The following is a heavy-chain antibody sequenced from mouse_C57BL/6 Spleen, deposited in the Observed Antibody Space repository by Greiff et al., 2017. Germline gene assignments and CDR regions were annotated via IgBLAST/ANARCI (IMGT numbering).Heavy chain of an antibody. Sequence: VQLQQSGPELVKPGASVKISCKASGYTFTDYYMNWVKQSHGKSLEWIGDINPNNGGTSYNQKFKGKATLTVDKSSSTAYMELRSLTSEDSAVYYCAREGTSGFDYWGQGTTLTVSS. CDR3: AREGTSGFDY. CDR2: INPNNGGT. V-gene: IGHV1-26*01. CDR1: GYTFTDYY. D-gene: IGHD2-13*01. J-gene: IGHJ2*01.